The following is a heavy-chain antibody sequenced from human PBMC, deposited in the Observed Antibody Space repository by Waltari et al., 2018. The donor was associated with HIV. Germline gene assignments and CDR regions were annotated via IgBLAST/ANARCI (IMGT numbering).Heavy chain of an antibody. Sequence: EVQLLESGGGLVQPGGSLRLSCAASGFTFSSYAMSWVSQAPGKGLGWVSAISGSGGSTYYADSVKGRFTISRDNSKNTLYLQMNSLRAEDTAVYYCAKDPMDIVATINYYGMDVWGQGTTVTVSS. J-gene: IGHJ6*02. CDR2: ISGSGGST. D-gene: IGHD5-12*01. CDR1: GFTFSSYA. V-gene: IGHV3-23*01. CDR3: AKDPMDIVATINYYGMDV.